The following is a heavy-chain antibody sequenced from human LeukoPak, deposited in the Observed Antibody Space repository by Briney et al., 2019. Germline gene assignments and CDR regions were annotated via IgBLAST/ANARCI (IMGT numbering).Heavy chain of an antibody. J-gene: IGHJ5*02. V-gene: IGHV3-21*01. CDR2: ISTSSSYI. Sequence: PGGSLRLSCAASGFTFSRYNMNWVRQAPGKGLEWVSSISTSSSYIYYADSVKGRFTISRDNSKNTLYLQMNSLRAEDTAVYYCARDISIAAADWFDPWGQGTLVTVSS. CDR3: ARDISIAAADWFDP. CDR1: GFTFSRYN. D-gene: IGHD6-13*01.